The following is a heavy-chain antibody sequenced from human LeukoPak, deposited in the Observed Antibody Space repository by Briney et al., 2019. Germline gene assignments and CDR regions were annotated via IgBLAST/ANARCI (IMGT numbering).Heavy chain of an antibody. CDR3: ARDPRYCTNGVCFKGFDP. V-gene: IGHV3-11*01. CDR1: GFTFSDYY. D-gene: IGHD2-8*01. CDR2: ISSSGSTI. Sequence: PGGSLRLFCAASGFTFSDYYMSWIRQAPGKGLEWVSYISSSGSTIYYADSVKGRFTISRDNAKNSLYLQMNSLRAEDTAVYYCARDPRYCTNGVCFKGFDPWGQGTLVTVSS. J-gene: IGHJ5*02.